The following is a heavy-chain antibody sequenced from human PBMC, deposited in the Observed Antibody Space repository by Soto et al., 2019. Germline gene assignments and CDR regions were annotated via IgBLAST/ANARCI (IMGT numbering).Heavy chain of an antibody. CDR3: ASRIAAVPPASFQH. V-gene: IGHV4-39*01. D-gene: IGHD6-13*01. Sequence: QLQLQESGPGLVKPSETLSLTCTVSGGSISSSSYYWGWIRQPPGKGLEWIGSIYYSGSTYYNPSLKSRVTISVDTSKNQFSLKLSSVTAADTAVYYCASRIAAVPPASFQHWGQGTLVTVSS. CDR2: IYYSGST. J-gene: IGHJ1*01. CDR1: GGSISSSSYY.